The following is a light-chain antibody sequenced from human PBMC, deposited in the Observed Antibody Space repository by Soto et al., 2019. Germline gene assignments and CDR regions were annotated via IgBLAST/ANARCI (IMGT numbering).Light chain of an antibody. J-gene: IGKJ4*01. CDR1: QSVRSNY. CDR2: DAS. CDR3: QQYGSTPLA. Sequence: EIVLTQSPDTLSLSPGERATLSCRASQSVRSNYLAWYQQKPGQAPRFLIYDASSRATSIPDRFSGSGSGTDFTLTISRLEPEDFAVYYCQQYGSTPLAFGGGTK. V-gene: IGKV3-20*01.